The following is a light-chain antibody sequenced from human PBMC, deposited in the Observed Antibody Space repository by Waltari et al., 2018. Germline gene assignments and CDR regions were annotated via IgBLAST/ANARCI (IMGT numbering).Light chain of an antibody. CDR1: SSNIGSYS. Sequence: QSVLTQPPSASGTPGQRVTIPCSGGSSNIGSYSVSWYHQHPGTAPKVLLFSTAHRPSGVPDRFSGSKSGTSASLAVDGLQSEDEGDYYCSAWDDDLNGLVFGGGTKLTVL. V-gene: IGLV1-44*01. CDR3: SAWDDDLNGLV. CDR2: STA. J-gene: IGLJ2*01.